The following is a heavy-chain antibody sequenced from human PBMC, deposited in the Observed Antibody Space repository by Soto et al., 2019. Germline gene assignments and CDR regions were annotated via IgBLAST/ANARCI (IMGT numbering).Heavy chain of an antibody. Sequence: EVQLVESGGGLVKPGGSLRLSCAASGFTFSSYSMHWVRQAPGKGLEWVSSISSSSSYIYYADSVKGRFTISRDNAKNSLYLQMNSLRAEDTAVYYCARGDIPNFDYWGQGTLVTVSS. J-gene: IGHJ4*02. V-gene: IGHV3-21*01. CDR3: ARGDIPNFDY. CDR2: ISSSSSYI. D-gene: IGHD2-21*01. CDR1: GFTFSSYS.